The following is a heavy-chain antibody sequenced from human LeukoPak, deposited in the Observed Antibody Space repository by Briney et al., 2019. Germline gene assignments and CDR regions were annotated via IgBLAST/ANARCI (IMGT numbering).Heavy chain of an antibody. CDR1: GFTFSSYA. J-gene: IGHJ4*02. D-gene: IGHD6-19*01. CDR2: VSGNGGRT. V-gene: IGHV3-23*01. CDR3: AKMPVSYSSGWSTFDY. Sequence: GGSLRLSWAAAGFTFSSYAMSRGRQTPGKGLGWVSGVSGNGGRTYYGDSGEGGFTISRDNSKTTLSLQMNSLRAEDTAIYYCAKMPVSYSSGWSTFDYWGQGTLVTVSS.